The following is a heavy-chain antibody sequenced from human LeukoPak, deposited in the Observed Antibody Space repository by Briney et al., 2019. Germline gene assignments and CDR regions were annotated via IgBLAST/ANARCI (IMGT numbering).Heavy chain of an antibody. CDR3: ARDHRSGWDCFDY. CDR1: GYTFTSYG. V-gene: IGHV1-18*04. D-gene: IGHD6-19*01. J-gene: IGHJ4*02. Sequence: ASVKVSCKASGYTFTSYGISWVRQAPGQGLEWMGWISAYNGNTNYAQKLQGRVTMTTDTSTSTAYMELRSLRSADTAVYCCARDHRSGWDCFDYWGQETLVPVS. CDR2: ISAYNGNT.